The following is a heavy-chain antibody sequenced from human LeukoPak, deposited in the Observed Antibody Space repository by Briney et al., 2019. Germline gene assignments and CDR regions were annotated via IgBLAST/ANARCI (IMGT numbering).Heavy chain of an antibody. CDR2: IIPIFGTA. D-gene: IGHD6-6*01. CDR3: ARAEYSSSPLGQFDY. V-gene: IGHV1-69*06. CDR1: GGTFSSYA. J-gene: IGHJ4*02. Sequence: SVKVSCKASGGTFSSYAISWVRQAPGQGLEWMGGIIPIFGTANYAQKFQGRVTITADKSTSTAYMELSSLRSEDTAVYYCARAEYSSSPLGQFDYWGQGTLATVSS.